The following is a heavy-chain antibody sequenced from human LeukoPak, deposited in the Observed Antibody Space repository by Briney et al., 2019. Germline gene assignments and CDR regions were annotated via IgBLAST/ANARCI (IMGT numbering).Heavy chain of an antibody. D-gene: IGHD6-19*01. CDR2: IYYSGST. J-gene: IGHJ1*01. CDR1: GGSISSYY. CDR3: ARAESSGWRKRWAEYFQH. V-gene: IGHV4-59*12. Sequence: PSETLSLTCTVSGGSISSYYWSWIRQPPGKGLEWIGYIYYSGSTNYNPSLKSRVTISVDTSKNQFSLKLSSVTAADTAVYYCARAESSGWRKRWAEYFQHWDQGTLVTVSS.